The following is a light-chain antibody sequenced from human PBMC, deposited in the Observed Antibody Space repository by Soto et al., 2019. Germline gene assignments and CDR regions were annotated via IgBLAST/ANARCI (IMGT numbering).Light chain of an antibody. CDR3: QQYNNWPFT. J-gene: IGKJ3*01. CDR1: QRLSSN. Sequence: EIVMTQSPATPSVSPGEKATLSCRASQRLSSNVAWYQQKPGQVPRLLIYGASTRATGIPARFSGSRSGTEFTLTISSLQSEDFAVYYCQQYNNWPFTFGPGTKVDIK. CDR2: GAS. V-gene: IGKV3D-15*01.